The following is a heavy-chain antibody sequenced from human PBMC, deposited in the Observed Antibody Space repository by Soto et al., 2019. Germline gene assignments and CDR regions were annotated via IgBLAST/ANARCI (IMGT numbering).Heavy chain of an antibody. D-gene: IGHD3-16*01. CDR1: GGTFNSYG. V-gene: IGHV1-69*01. CDR3: GRKGAPKEGSLGPES. J-gene: IGHJ4*02. Sequence: QVQLVQSGAEVKKPGSSVKVSCKASGGTFNSYGFSWVRQAPGQGLEWMGGIIPMFGIGNYAQKFQGRVTITADEPTRPTNMDLSSLRPEDTALYYGGRKGAPKEGSLGPESGGKGPLVTSPQ. CDR2: IIPMFGIG.